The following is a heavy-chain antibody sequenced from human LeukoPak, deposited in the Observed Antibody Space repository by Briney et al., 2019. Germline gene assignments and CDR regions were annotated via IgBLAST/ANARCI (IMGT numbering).Heavy chain of an antibody. CDR2: IIPIFGTA. CDR3: ARGSQLLWFGELIRAHYYMDV. Sequence: ASVKVSCKASGGTFSSYAISWVRQAPGQGLEWMGGIIPIFGTANYAQKFQGRVTITADESTSTAYMELSSLRSEDTAVYYCARGSQLLWFGELIRAHYYMDVWGKGTTVTISS. J-gene: IGHJ6*03. D-gene: IGHD3-10*01. CDR1: GGTFSSYA. V-gene: IGHV1-69*13.